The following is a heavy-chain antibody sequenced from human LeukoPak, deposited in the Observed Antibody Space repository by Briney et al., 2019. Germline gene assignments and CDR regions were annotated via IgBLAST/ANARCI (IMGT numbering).Heavy chain of an antibody. CDR3: ARVYGDRRGLLRY. V-gene: IGHV1-46*01. D-gene: IGHD4-17*01. Sequence: ASVKVSCKASGYTFTSYYMHWVRQAPGQRLEWMGLINPSGGSTSYAQKFQGRVTMTRDTSSSTVYMELSSLRSEDTAVYYCARVYGDRRGLLRYWGQGTLVTVSS. CDR1: GYTFTSYY. CDR2: INPSGGST. J-gene: IGHJ4*02.